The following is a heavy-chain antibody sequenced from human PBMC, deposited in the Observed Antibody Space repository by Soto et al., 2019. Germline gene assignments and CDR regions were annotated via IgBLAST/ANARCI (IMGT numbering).Heavy chain of an antibody. V-gene: IGHV3-48*03. Sequence: SVKGRFTVSRDNTQNSLFLLMNSLGAEDTAIYYCARDKDWAFDYWGQGTLVTVPS. CDR3: ARDKDWAFDY. D-gene: IGHD3-9*01. J-gene: IGHJ4*02.